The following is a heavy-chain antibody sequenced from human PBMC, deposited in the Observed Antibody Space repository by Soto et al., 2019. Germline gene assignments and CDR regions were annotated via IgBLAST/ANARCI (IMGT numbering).Heavy chain of an antibody. CDR2: ISGSGGST. CDR3: AKDTAAGTAEDY. CDR1: GFTFSSYA. D-gene: IGHD6-13*01. V-gene: IGHV3-23*01. J-gene: IGHJ4*02. Sequence: EVQLLESGGGLVQPGGSLRLSCAASGFTFSSYAMSWVRQAPGKGLEWVSAISGSGGSTYYADSVKGRFTISRVNSKNTLYLQMNSLRAEDTAVYYCAKDTAAGTAEDYWCQGTLVTVSS.